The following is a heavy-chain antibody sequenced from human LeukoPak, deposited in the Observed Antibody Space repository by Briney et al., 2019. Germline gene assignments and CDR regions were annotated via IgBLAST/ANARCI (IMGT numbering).Heavy chain of an antibody. J-gene: IGHJ4*02. Sequence: GGSLRLSCAASGFTFSSYSMNWVRQAPGKGLEWVSSISSSSSYIYYADSVKGRFTISRDNAKNSLYLQMNSLRADDTAVYYCARGAEYYYDSSGYPYWGQGTLVTVSS. V-gene: IGHV3-21*04. CDR2: ISSSSSYI. CDR3: ARGAEYYYDSSGYPY. D-gene: IGHD3-22*01. CDR1: GFTFSSYS.